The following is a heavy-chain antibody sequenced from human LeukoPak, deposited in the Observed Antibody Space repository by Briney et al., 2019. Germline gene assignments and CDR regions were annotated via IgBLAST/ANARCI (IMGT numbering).Heavy chain of an antibody. Sequence: GGALTLSCVASGFTFSSYCMHWLRQAPGKGLEWVAFIHYDGSNKYYPYSVNGRFTISRNNSNNTLYLQINSLRAADTAVYYCAKDRSATTVADYWGQGTLVTVSS. CDR3: AKDRSATTVADY. CDR2: IHYDGSNK. D-gene: IGHD1-26*01. J-gene: IGHJ4*02. V-gene: IGHV3-30*02. CDR1: GFTFSSYC.